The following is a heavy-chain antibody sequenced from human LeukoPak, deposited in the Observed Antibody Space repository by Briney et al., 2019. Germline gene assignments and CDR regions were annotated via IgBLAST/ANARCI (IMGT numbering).Heavy chain of an antibody. D-gene: IGHD5-12*01. CDR2: IVVGSGNT. Sequence: SVKVSCKASGFTFTSSAMQWVRQARGQRLEWIGWIVVGSGNTNYAQNFQERVTITRDMSTSTAYMELSSLRSEDTAVYYCAADSGYDDYYYYGMDVWGQGTTVTVSS. CDR3: AADSGYDDYYYYGMDV. J-gene: IGHJ6*02. CDR1: GFTFTSSA. V-gene: IGHV1-58*02.